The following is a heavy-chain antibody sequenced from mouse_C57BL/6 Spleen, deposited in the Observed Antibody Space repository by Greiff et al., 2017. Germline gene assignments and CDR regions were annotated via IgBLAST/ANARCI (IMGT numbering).Heavy chain of an antibody. V-gene: IGHV5-17*01. CDR2: ISSGSSTI. J-gene: IGHJ2*01. CDR3: ARDGLRR. D-gene: IGHD2-12*01. CDR1: GFTFSDYG. Sequence: EVHLVASGGGLVKPGGSLKLSCAASGFTFSDYGMHWVRQAPEKGLEWVAYISSGSSTIYYADTVKGRFTISRDNAKKTLFLQMTGLRSEDTAMYYFARDGLRRWGQGTTLTVSS.